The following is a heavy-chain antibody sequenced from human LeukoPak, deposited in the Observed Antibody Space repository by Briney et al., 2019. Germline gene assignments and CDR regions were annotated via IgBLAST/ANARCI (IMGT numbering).Heavy chain of an antibody. CDR2: ISSSSSYI. CDR1: GFTFSSYS. J-gene: IGHJ3*02. CDR3: AAPGPDYYDSSRSFDI. Sequence: GGSLRLSCAASGFTFSSYSMNWVRQAPGKGLEWVSSISSSSSYIYYADSVKGRFTISRDNAKNSLYLQMNSLRAEDTAVYYCAAPGPDYYDSSRSFDIWGQGTMVTVSS. D-gene: IGHD3-22*01. V-gene: IGHV3-21*01.